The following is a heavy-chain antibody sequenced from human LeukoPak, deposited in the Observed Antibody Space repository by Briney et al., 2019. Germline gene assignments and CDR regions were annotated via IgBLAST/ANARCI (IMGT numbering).Heavy chain of an antibody. Sequence: ASETLSLTCTVSGGSISSYYWSWIRQPPGKGLEWIGYIYYSGSTNYNPSLKSRVTISVDTSKNQFSLKLSSVTAADTAVYYCARANILGYCSSTSCYYHYYGMDVWGQGTTVTVSS. V-gene: IGHV4-59*01. CDR3: ARANILGYCSSTSCYYHYYGMDV. CDR2: IYYSGST. CDR1: GGSISSYY. D-gene: IGHD2-2*01. J-gene: IGHJ6*02.